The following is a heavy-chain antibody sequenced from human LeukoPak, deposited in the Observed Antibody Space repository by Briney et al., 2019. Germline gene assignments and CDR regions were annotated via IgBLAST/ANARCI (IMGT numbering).Heavy chain of an antibody. J-gene: IGHJ4*02. CDR3: AKDRYSYAFEYSDS. D-gene: IGHD5-18*01. CDR2: ISYDGSKK. CDR1: GFTFSSYG. Sequence: GGSLRLSCAASGFTFSSYGMHWVRQAPGKGLEWVAVISYDGSKKYYADSVKGRFTISRDNSKNTLSLQVSSLRTEDTAVYYCAKDRYSYAFEYSDSWGQGTLVTVSS. V-gene: IGHV3-30*18.